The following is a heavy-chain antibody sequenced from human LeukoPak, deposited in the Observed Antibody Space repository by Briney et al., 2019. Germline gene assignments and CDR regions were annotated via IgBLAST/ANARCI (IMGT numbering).Heavy chain of an antibody. CDR2: INPNSGGT. Sequence: ASVKVSCKASGYTFTGYYMHWVRQAPGQGLEWMGWINPNSGGTNYAQKFQGRVTMTRDTSISTAYMELSRLRSDDTAVYYCARVGTMIDLTLHYFDYWGQGTLVTVSS. CDR1: GYTFTGYY. J-gene: IGHJ4*02. D-gene: IGHD3-22*01. CDR3: ARVGTMIDLTLHYFDY. V-gene: IGHV1-2*02.